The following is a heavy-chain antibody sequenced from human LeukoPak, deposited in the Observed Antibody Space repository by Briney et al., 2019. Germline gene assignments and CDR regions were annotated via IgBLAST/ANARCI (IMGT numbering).Heavy chain of an antibody. D-gene: IGHD3-22*01. Sequence: GGSLRLSCAASGFTFSSYEMNWVRQAPGKGLEWVSYISSSGSTIYYADSVKGRFTISRDNSKNTLYLQMNSLRAEDTAVYYCAKDRWDSSGYSHWGQGTLVTVSS. CDR1: GFTFSSYE. CDR2: ISSSGSTI. J-gene: IGHJ4*02. CDR3: AKDRWDSSGYSH. V-gene: IGHV3-48*03.